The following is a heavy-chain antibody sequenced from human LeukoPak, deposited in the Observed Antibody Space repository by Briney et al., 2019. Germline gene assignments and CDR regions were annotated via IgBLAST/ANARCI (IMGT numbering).Heavy chain of an antibody. D-gene: IGHD5-18*01. CDR3: AKRYSYGLDPFDY. V-gene: IGHV3-23*01. Sequence: GGSLRLSCAASGFTFRSYAMSWVRQAPGKGLEWVSAISGSGGSTYYADSVKGRFTISRDNSKNTLYLQMNSLRAEDTAVYYCAKRYSYGLDPFDYWGQGTLVTVSS. CDR2: ISGSGGST. CDR1: GFTFRSYA. J-gene: IGHJ4*02.